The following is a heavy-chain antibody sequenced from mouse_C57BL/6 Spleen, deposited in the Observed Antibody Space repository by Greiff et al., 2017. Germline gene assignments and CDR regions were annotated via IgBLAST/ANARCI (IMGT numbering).Heavy chain of an antibody. Sequence: QVQLQQPGAELVMPGASVKLSCKASGYTFTSYWMHWVKQRPGQGLEWIGEIDPSDSYTNYNQKFKGKSTLTVDKSSSTAYMQLSSLTSEDSAVYNCARYDYGSSCLDYGGQGTTLTVSS. V-gene: IGHV1-69*01. CDR2: IDPSDSYT. CDR1: GYTFTSYW. D-gene: IGHD1-1*01. J-gene: IGHJ2*01. CDR3: ARYDYGSSCLDY.